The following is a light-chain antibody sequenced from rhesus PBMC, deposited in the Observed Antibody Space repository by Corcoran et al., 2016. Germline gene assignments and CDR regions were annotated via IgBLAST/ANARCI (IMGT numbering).Light chain of an antibody. CDR3: QQHNSNPYS. CDR2: ATS. CDR1: QGISNW. V-gene: IGKV1-33*02. Sequence: DIQMTQSPSSLSASVGDRVTITCQASQGISNWLAWYQQKPGKAPTLLIYATSSLQSGVPSRFRGIGSGPDFTLTISSLQPEDFATYYCQQHNSNPYSFGQGTKVAIK. J-gene: IGKJ2*01.